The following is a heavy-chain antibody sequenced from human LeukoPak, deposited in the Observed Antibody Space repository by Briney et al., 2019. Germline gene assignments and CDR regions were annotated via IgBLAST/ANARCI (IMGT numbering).Heavy chain of an antibody. Sequence: ASVKVSCKASGYTFTSYGISWVRQAPGQGLEWMGWISAYNGNTNYAQKLQGRVTITTDTSTSTAYMELRSLRSDDTAVYYCARAQYRGIGVPYYYDSSGYYGPPDYWGQGTLVTVSS. V-gene: IGHV1-18*01. CDR3: ARAQYRGIGVPYYYDSSGYYGPPDY. CDR1: GYTFTSYG. J-gene: IGHJ4*02. D-gene: IGHD3-22*01. CDR2: ISAYNGNT.